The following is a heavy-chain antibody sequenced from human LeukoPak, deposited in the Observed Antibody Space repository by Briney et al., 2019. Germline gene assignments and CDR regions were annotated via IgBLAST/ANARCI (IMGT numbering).Heavy chain of an antibody. CDR2: INWNSGNT. V-gene: IGHV3-9*03. D-gene: IGHD1-26*01. CDR1: GFIFDDYA. CDR3: AKGGSYGLDVTFDY. Sequence: GGSLRLSCAASGFIFDDYAMYWVRQVPGKGLEWVSGINWNSGNTVYADSVKGRFIISRDNAKNSVYLQMNSLRAEDMALYYCAKGGSYGLDVTFDYCGQGTLVTVSS. J-gene: IGHJ4*02.